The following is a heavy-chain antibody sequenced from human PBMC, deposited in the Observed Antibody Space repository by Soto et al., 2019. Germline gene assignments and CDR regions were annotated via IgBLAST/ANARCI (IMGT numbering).Heavy chain of an antibody. CDR1: GASMSNYY. J-gene: IGHJ4*02. CDR2: VYYTGNT. CDR3: ARSGHTFGGVV. Sequence: SETLSLTCTVSGASMSNYYGSWIRQPPGKGLEHIGYVYYTGNTNYNPSLKSRVTISVDTSNNQFSLKLTSVTTADTAIHYCARSGHTFGGVVWGRGILVTVSS. V-gene: IGHV4-59*01. D-gene: IGHD3-16*01.